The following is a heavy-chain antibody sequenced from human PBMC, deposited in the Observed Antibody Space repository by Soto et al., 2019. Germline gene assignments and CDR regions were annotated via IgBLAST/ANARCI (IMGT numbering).Heavy chain of an antibody. D-gene: IGHD3-22*01. Sequence: LRLSCAASGFTFGSHWMHWVRQAPGKGLVYVSRISSGGTTTNYAESVKGRFTISRDNARNTLYLQMNSLRVEDTAVYYCARFGTSYDTSGFLYWGQGTPVTVSS. J-gene: IGHJ4*02. CDR3: ARFGTSYDTSGFLY. V-gene: IGHV3-74*01. CDR2: ISSGGTTT. CDR1: GFTFGSHW.